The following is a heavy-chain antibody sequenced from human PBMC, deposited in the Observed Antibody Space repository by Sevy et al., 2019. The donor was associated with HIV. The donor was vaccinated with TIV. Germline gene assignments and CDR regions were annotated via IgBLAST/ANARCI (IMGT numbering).Heavy chain of an antibody. CDR1: GFTFSSYW. Sequence: LSLTCAASGFTFSSYWMSWVRQAPGKGLEGVANIKQDGNEKYYVDSVKGRFTISRDNAKNSLYLQMNSLRAEDTGVYYCARDQQQWLVCDYWGQGTLVTVSS. D-gene: IGHD6-19*01. CDR2: IKQDGNEK. V-gene: IGHV3-7*01. J-gene: IGHJ4*02. CDR3: ARDQQQWLVCDY.